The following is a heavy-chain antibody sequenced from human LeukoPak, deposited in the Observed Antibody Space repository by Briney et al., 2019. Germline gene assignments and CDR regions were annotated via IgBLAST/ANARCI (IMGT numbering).Heavy chain of an antibody. CDR2: IIPILGIA. Sequence: ASVKVSCKASGGTFSSYAISWVRQAPGQGLEWMGRIIPILGIANYAQKFQGRVTITADKSTSTAYMELSSLRSEDTAVYYCARVAVAINSPFDYWGQGTLVTVSS. J-gene: IGHJ4*02. D-gene: IGHD5-12*01. CDR1: GGTFSSYA. V-gene: IGHV1-69*04. CDR3: ARVAVAINSPFDY.